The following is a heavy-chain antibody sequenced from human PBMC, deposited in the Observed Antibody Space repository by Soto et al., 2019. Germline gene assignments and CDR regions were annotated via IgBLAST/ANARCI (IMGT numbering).Heavy chain of an antibody. D-gene: IGHD2-2*01. J-gene: IGHJ5*02. CDR2: ISADNGNT. Sequence: QVQLVQSGAEVKKPGASVKVSCKASGYTFTSYGISWVRQAPGQGLEWMGWISADNGNTNYAQKLKGRVTMTTDTSTSTAYMELRSLRSDDTAVYYWATDCSSTTCYPWNWFDPWGQGTLVTVSS. CDR3: ATDCSSTTCYPWNWFDP. V-gene: IGHV1-18*01. CDR1: GYTFTSYG.